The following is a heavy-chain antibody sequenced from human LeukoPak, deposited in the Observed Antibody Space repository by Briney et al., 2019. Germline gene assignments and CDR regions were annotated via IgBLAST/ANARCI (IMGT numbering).Heavy chain of an antibody. V-gene: IGHV4-39*07. CDR2: IYYSGST. CDR1: GGSISSSSYY. J-gene: IGHJ4*02. Sequence: SETLSLTCTVSGGSISSSSYYWGWIRQPPGKGLEWIGSIYYSGSTYYNPSLKSRVTISVDTSKNQFSLKLSSVTAADTAVYYCARGVSRTRKADYWGQGTLVTVSS. CDR3: ARGVSRTRKADY. D-gene: IGHD1-1*01.